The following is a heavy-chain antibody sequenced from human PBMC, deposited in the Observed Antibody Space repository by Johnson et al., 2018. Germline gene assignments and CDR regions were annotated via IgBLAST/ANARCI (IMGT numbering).Heavy chain of an antibody. CDR3: ARPYCSGGSCPDFFDM. Sequence: QVQLVQSGAEVKKPGASVKIFCKTSGYTFTSHYMHWVRQAPGQGLEWMGIINPDGGSATSAQKFQGRVTLTRDTSTTTFYMDLISLRSEDTAVYYCARPYCSGGSCPDFFDMWGQGTMVTVSS. J-gene: IGHJ3*02. V-gene: IGHV1-46*01. CDR2: INPDGGSA. D-gene: IGHD2-15*01. CDR1: GYTFTSHY.